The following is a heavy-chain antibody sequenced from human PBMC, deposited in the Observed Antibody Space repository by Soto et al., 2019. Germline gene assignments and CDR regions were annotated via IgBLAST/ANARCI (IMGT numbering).Heavy chain of an antibody. CDR1: GFIVSSNY. CDR2: MFGGGST. CDR3: ATAGQELQLASDY. Sequence: EVQLVATGGGLIQPGGSLRLSWAASGFIVSSNYMNWVRQAQGKGLEWVSGMFGGGSTYYADSVEGRFTISRDNSKNTVYLQMSSLRADDTAIYYCATAGQELQLASDYWGQGTLVTVSS. J-gene: IGHJ4*02. D-gene: IGHD6-13*01. V-gene: IGHV3-53*02.